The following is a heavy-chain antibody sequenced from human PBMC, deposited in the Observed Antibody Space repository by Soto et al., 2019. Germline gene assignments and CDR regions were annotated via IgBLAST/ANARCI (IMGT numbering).Heavy chain of an antibody. J-gene: IGHJ3*02. V-gene: IGHV3-49*04. D-gene: IGHD3-3*01. CDR1: GFTFGDYA. CDR2: IRSKAYGGTT. Sequence: GGSLRLSCTASGFTFGDYAMSWVRQAPGKGLEWVGFIRSKAYGGTTEYAASVKGRFTISRDDSKSIAYLQMNSLKTEDTAVYYCTRDYSLKNYDFWSGYYPGDAFDIWGQGTMVTVSS. CDR3: TRDYSLKNYDFWSGYYPGDAFDI.